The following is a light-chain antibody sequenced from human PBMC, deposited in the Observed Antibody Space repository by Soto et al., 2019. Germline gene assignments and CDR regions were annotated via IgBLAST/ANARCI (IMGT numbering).Light chain of an antibody. CDR2: GAS. CDR3: QQYNNWPPWT. J-gene: IGKJ1*01. V-gene: IGKV3-15*01. Sequence: EIVMMQSPATLSVSPGERATLSCRASQRVSSNLAWYQQKPGQAPRLLIYGASTRATGIPARFSGSGSGTEFTLTISSLQSEDFAVYYCQQYNNWPPWTFGQGTNVDVK. CDR1: QRVSSN.